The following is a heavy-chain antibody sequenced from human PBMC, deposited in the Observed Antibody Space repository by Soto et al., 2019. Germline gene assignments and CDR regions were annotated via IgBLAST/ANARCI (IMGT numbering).Heavy chain of an antibody. J-gene: IGHJ6*02. Sequence: PGESLKISCKGSGYSFTSYWIGWVRQMPGKGLEWMGIIYPGDSDTRYSPSFQGQVTISADKSISTAYLQWSSLKASDTAMYYCARQRHYCSGGSCYPNKYYYYGMDVWGQGTTVTVSS. CDR1: GYSFTSYW. V-gene: IGHV5-51*01. CDR2: IYPGDSDT. CDR3: ARQRHYCSGGSCYPNKYYYYGMDV. D-gene: IGHD2-15*01.